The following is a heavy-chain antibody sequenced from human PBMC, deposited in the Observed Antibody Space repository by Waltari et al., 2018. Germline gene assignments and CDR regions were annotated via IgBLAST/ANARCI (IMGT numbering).Heavy chain of an antibody. D-gene: IGHD6-6*01. V-gene: IGHV4-34*01. CDR2: INHSGST. CDR3: ARGIAAEALRNYYYYMDV. J-gene: IGHJ6*03. CDR1: GGSFSGYY. Sequence: QVQLQQWGAGLLKPSETLSLTCAVYGGSFSGYYWSWIRQPPGKGLEWIGEINHSGSTNYNPSLKSRVTRSVDTSKNQFSLKLSSVTAADTAVYYCARGIAAEALRNYYYYMDVWGKGTTVTVSS.